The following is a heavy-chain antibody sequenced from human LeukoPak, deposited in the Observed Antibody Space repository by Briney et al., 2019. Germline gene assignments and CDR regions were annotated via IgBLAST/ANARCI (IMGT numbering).Heavy chain of an antibody. CDR2: LYSGGET. CDR3: ARETFYYGFDV. Sequence: GGSLRLSCAASGFTVSSNYMSWVRQAPGMGLECVSVLYSGGETYYADSVKGRFTISRDNSQNTLYLQMSSLRAEDTAVYYCARETFYYGFDVWGQGTTATVSS. J-gene: IGHJ6*02. CDR1: GFTVSSNY. V-gene: IGHV3-66*01.